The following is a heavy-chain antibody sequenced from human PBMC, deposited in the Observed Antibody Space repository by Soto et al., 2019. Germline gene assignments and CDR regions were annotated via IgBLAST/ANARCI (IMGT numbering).Heavy chain of an antibody. Sequence: SETLSLTCTVSGGSLNNYYWSWIRLDPGKGLEWIGYIYYTGTTKYNASLKSRVTMSVDASNNEFSLKMTSMTAADTAIYYCARDSSNYAFDYWGQGTQVTVSS. D-gene: IGHD3-10*01. CDR3: ARDSSNYAFDY. J-gene: IGHJ4*02. V-gene: IGHV4-59*01. CDR1: GGSLNNYY. CDR2: IYYTGTT.